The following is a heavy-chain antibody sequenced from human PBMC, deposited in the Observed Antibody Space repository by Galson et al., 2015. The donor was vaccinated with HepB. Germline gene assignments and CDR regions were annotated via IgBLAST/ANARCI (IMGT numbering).Heavy chain of an antibody. CDR1: GYTFTSYG. Sequence: SVKVSCKASGYTFTSYGISWVRQAPGQGLEWMGWISAYNGNTNYAQKLQGRVTMTTDTSTSTAYMELRSLRSDDTAVYYCARVKPRGWVVRKGGIWDYWGQGTLVTVSS. V-gene: IGHV1-18*01. CDR3: ARVKPRGWVVRKGGIWDY. CDR2: ISAYNGNT. J-gene: IGHJ4*02. D-gene: IGHD3-3*02.